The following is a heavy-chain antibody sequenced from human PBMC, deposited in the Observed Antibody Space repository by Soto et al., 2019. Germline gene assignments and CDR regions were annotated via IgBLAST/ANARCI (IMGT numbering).Heavy chain of an antibody. Sequence: GASVKVSCKASGGTFSSYAISWVRQAPGQGLEWMGGIIPIFGTANCAQKFQGRVTITANKSTSTAYMELSSLRSEDTAVYYCASGVRYCGGDCYSGWFDPWGQGTLVTVSS. V-gene: IGHV1-69*06. CDR2: IIPIFGTA. CDR1: GGTFSSYA. CDR3: ASGVRYCGGDCYSGWFDP. J-gene: IGHJ5*02. D-gene: IGHD2-21*02.